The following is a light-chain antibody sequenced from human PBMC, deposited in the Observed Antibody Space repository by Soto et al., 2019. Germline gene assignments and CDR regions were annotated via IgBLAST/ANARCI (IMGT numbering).Light chain of an antibody. CDR3: QQSFDTPRT. CDR2: AAS. Sequence: DIQMTQSPSSLSPFVGDRVTITCRASQSIDKYLNWYQQKPGQAPKLLIYAASSLQSGVPPRFSGSGSGTDFTLTISSLQPEDVATYYCQQSFDTPRTFGQGTKVEIK. CDR1: QSIDKY. V-gene: IGKV1-39*01. J-gene: IGKJ1*01.